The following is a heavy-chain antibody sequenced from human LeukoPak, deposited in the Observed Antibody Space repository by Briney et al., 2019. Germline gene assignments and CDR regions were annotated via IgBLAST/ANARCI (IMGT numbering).Heavy chain of an antibody. CDR2: INPNSGGT. Sequence: ASVKVSCKASRYTFTGYYIHWVRQAAGQGLEWMGWINPNSGGTNYAQKFQGRVTMTRDTSISTAYMELSRLKSDDTAVYYCARGPLERPFFDYWGQGTLVSVSS. CDR3: ARGPLERPFFDY. J-gene: IGHJ4*02. D-gene: IGHD1-1*01. V-gene: IGHV1-2*02. CDR1: RYTFTGYY.